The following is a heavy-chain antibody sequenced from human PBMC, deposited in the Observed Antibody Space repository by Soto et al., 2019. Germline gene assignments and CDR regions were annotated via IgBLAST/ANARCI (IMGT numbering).Heavy chain of an antibody. Sequence: GGSLRLSCAASGFTFSSYWMSWVRQAPGKGLEWVANINQDGSEKYYSVKGRFTISRDNAKNSLYLQMNSLRAEDTAVYYCARESRAVAGRPFDYWGQGTLVTVSS. CDR3: ARESRAVAGRPFDY. J-gene: IGHJ4*02. CDR1: GFTFSSYW. D-gene: IGHD6-19*01. CDR2: INQDGSEK. V-gene: IGHV3-7*01.